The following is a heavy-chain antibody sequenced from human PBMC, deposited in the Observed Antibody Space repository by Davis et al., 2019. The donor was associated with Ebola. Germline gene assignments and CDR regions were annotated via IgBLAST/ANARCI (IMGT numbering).Heavy chain of an antibody. Sequence: PGGSLRLSCAVSGFSVSSKYIDWVRQAPGKGLVCVSVIYSDGTTYYADSVKGRFSLSRDNSKNTVYLQMNNLRAEDTAVYYCARDQGFLSGSQDRFVWGKGTTVTVSS. CDR2: IYSDGTT. CDR1: GFSVSSKY. D-gene: IGHD3-9*01. J-gene: IGHJ6*04. V-gene: IGHV3-53*01. CDR3: ARDQGFLSGSQDRFV.